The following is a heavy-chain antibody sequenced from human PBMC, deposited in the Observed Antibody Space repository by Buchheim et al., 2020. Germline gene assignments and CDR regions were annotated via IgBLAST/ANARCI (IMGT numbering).Heavy chain of an antibody. CDR3: AREGRVLMVYAIDYYYYGMDV. D-gene: IGHD2-8*01. CDR2: VHPHNGHP. CDR1: GYTFSNYH. J-gene: IGHJ6*02. Sequence: QVQLVQSGAEVKKPGASVKVSCKASGYTFSNYHINWVRQATGQGPEWMGWVHPHNGHPGYAQKFQGRVTMTRNTSISPAYMELSSLRSEDTAVYYCAREGRVLMVYAIDYYYYGMDVWGQGTT. V-gene: IGHV1-8*01.